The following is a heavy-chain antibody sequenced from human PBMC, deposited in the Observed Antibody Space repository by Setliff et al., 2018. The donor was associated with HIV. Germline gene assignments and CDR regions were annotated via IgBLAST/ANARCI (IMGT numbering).Heavy chain of an antibody. CDR1: GGSFSDYS. Sequence: ETLSLTCAVYGGSFSDYSWNWIRQPPGKELEWIGEINHSGGTNYNPSLKSRVTISLDTSKNQSSLKLTSVTAADTALYYCARGRYHYMDVWGKGTTVTVSS. J-gene: IGHJ6*03. CDR2: INHSGGT. CDR3: ARGRYHYMDV. V-gene: IGHV4-34*01.